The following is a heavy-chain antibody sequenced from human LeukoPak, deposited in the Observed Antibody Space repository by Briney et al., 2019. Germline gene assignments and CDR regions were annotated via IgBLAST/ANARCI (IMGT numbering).Heavy chain of an antibody. Sequence: SETLSLTCTVSGGSISSYYLSWIRQPAGKGLEWIGRIYSSGSANYNPSLKSRVTMSVDTSKNQFSLKLSSVTAADTAVYYCARYSGGWINYFDYWGQGTLVTVSS. J-gene: IGHJ4*02. CDR2: IYSSGSA. CDR1: GGSISSYY. D-gene: IGHD6-19*01. CDR3: ARYSGGWINYFDY. V-gene: IGHV4-4*07.